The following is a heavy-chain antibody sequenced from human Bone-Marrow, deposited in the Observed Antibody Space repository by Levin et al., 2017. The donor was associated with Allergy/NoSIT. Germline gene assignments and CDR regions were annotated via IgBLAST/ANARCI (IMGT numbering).Heavy chain of an antibody. D-gene: IGHD2-2*01. Sequence: RAGGSLRLSCAASGFTFANSAMSWVRQPPGKGLEWVSAISAGVGSTYYADSVKGRFTISRDNSKNTLYLQMNNVRAEDTALYFCATVQTKCPITVVPPARCPLGYWGQGTLVTVSS. CDR2: ISAGVGST. CDR3: ATVQTKCPITVVPPARCPLGY. V-gene: IGHV3-23*01. J-gene: IGHJ4*02. CDR1: GFTFANSA.